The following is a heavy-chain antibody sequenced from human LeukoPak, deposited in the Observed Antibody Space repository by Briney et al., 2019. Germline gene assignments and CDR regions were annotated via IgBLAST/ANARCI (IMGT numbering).Heavy chain of an antibody. D-gene: IGHD3-10*01. CDR2: IRSKANSYAT. Sequence: GGSLRLSCAASGFTFSGSAMHWVRQASGKGLEWVGRIRSKANSYATAYAESVKGRFTISRDDSKNTAYLQMNSLKSEDTAVYYCTRLSFGEMSTPRGYWGQGTLVTVSS. J-gene: IGHJ4*02. CDR3: TRLSFGEMSTPRGY. CDR1: GFTFSGSA. V-gene: IGHV3-73*01.